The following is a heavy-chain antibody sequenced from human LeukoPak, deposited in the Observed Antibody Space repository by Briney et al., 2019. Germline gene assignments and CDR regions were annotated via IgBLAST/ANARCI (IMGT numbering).Heavy chain of an antibody. V-gene: IGHV1-69*06. CDR3: AREGIHCGGDCYSDY. D-gene: IGHD2-21*02. Sequence: SVKVSCKASGGTFSRYAISWERQAPGQGLEWMGGIIPIFGTANYAQKFQGRVTITADKSTSTAYMELSSLRSEDTAVYYCAREGIHCGGDCYSDYWGQGTLVTVSS. CDR2: IIPIFGTA. J-gene: IGHJ4*02. CDR1: GGTFSRYA.